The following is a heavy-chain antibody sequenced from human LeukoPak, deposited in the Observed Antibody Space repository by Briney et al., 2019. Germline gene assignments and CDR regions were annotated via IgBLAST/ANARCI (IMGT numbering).Heavy chain of an antibody. D-gene: IGHD1-26*01. CDR3: ARVPWEGATKPVAFDI. Sequence: SVTVSCKASGGTFSSYAISWVRQAPGQGLEWMGGIIPIFGTANYAQKFQGRVTITTDESTSTAYMELSSLRSEDTAVYYCARVPWEGATKPVAFDIWGQGTMVTVSS. CDR2: IIPIFGTA. J-gene: IGHJ3*02. CDR1: GGTFSSYA. V-gene: IGHV1-69*05.